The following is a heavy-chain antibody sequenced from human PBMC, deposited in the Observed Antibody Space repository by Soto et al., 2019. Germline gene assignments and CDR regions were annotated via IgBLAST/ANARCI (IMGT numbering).Heavy chain of an antibody. CDR2: INSDGSST. CDR3: ARDRWGGGRYMDV. J-gene: IGHJ6*02. V-gene: IGHV3-74*01. Sequence: EVQLVESGGGLVQPGGSLRLSCAASGFTFSTYWIHWVRQAPGKGLVWFSRINSDGSSTNYADSVKGRFTISRDNAKNTLFLQMNSLRAEDTAVYYCARDRWGGGRYMDVWGQGTTVTVSS. CDR1: GFTFSTYW. D-gene: IGHD3-10*01.